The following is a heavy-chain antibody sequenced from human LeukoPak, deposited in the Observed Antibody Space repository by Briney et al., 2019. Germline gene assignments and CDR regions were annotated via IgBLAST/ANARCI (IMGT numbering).Heavy chain of an antibody. CDR3: AKGLYYYGSGSSPAYGMDV. D-gene: IGHD3-10*01. CDR1: GFTFSSYG. CDR2: ISGSGGST. J-gene: IGHJ6*02. V-gene: IGHV3-23*01. Sequence: AGGSLRLSCAASGFTFSSYGMHWVRQAPGKGLEWVSAISGSGGSTYYADSVKGRFTISRDNSKNTLYLQMNSLRAEDTAVYYCAKGLYYYGSGSSPAYGMDVWGQGTTVTVSS.